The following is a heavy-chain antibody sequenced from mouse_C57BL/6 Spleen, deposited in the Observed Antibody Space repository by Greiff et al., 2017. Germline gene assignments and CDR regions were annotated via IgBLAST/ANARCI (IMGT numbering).Heavy chain of an antibody. D-gene: IGHD2-10*01. Sequence: EVQRVESGGGLVKPGGSLKLSCAASGFTFSDYGMHWVRQAPEKGLEWVAYISSGSSTIYYADTVKGRFTISRDNAKNTLFLQMTSLRSEDTAMYYCARPYYGNYEGFAYWGQGTLVTVSA. V-gene: IGHV5-17*01. CDR2: ISSGSSTI. J-gene: IGHJ3*01. CDR3: ARPYYGNYEGFAY. CDR1: GFTFSDYG.